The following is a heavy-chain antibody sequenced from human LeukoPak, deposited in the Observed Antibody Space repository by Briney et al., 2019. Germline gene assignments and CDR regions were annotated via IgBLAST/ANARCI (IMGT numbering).Heavy chain of an antibody. J-gene: IGHJ6*02. CDR1: GFTFSSYG. D-gene: IGHD3-16*01. V-gene: IGHV3-30*18. Sequence: GRSLRLSCAASGFTFSSYGMHWVRQAPGKGLEWVAVISYDGSNKYYADSVKGRFTISRDNSKNTLYLQMSSLRAEDTAVYYCAKDGRGPPGDDYYYGMDVWGQGTTVTVSS. CDR2: ISYDGSNK. CDR3: AKDGRGPPGDDYYYGMDV.